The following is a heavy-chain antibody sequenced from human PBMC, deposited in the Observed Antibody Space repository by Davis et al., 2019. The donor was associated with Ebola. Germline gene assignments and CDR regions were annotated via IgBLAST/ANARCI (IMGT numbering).Heavy chain of an antibody. V-gene: IGHV4-59*12. D-gene: IGHD6-13*01. Sequence: MPSETLSLTCAVYGGSISGYYWSCIRQPPGKGLEWIGYIYYSGSTNYNPSLKSRVTISVDTSKNQFSLQLNSVTAADTAVYFCARGDFGGKQLVYWGQGTLVTVSS. CDR2: IYYSGST. CDR1: GGSISGYY. CDR3: ARGDFGGKQLVY. J-gene: IGHJ4*02.